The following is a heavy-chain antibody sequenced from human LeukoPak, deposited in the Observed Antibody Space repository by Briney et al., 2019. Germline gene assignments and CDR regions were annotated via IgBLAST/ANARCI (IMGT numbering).Heavy chain of an antibody. Sequence: GGSLRLSCEASGFTFSDYSMTWIRQAPGEGLEWIAYISSSGNIVYYPDSVKGRFAISRDNAKNSLYLQMNSLTAEDTAVYYCATGELTPSSNWYGYFDYWGQGTLLTVSS. CDR3: ATGELTPSSNWYGYFDY. D-gene: IGHD1-20*01. V-gene: IGHV3-11*04. J-gene: IGHJ4*02. CDR1: GFTFSDYS. CDR2: ISSSGNIV.